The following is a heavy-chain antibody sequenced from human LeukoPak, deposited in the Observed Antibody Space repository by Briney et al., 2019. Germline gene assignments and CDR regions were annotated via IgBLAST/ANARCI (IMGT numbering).Heavy chain of an antibody. V-gene: IGHV3-23*01. CDR1: GFTFRIYA. D-gene: IGHD5-12*01. CDR3: AKDLQGCGGYSGYDG. Sequence: GGSLRLSCAASGFTFRIYAMSWVRQGPGKGLEWVSAISDSGGSTYYPDSVRGRFSISRDNSKNTLYLQMSSLRVEDTAVYYCAKDLQGCGGYSGYDGWGQGTLVTVSS. J-gene: IGHJ4*02. CDR2: ISDSGGST.